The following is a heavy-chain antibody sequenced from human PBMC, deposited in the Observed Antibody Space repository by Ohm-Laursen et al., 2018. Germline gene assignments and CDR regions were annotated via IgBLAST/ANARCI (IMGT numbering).Heavy chain of an antibody. J-gene: IGHJ4*02. Sequence: TLSLTCSVYGGSFSGYYWSWIRQPPGKGLEWIGEINHSGSTNYNPSLKSRVTISVDTSKNQFSLKLSSVTAADTAVYYCATAFNWNYILAYWGQGALVTVSS. V-gene: IGHV4-34*01. CDR1: GGSFSGYY. D-gene: IGHD1-7*01. CDR3: ATAFNWNYILAY. CDR2: INHSGST.